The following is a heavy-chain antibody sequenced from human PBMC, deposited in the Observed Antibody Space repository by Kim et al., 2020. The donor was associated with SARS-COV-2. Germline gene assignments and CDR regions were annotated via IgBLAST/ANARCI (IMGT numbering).Heavy chain of an antibody. CDR2: IWYDGSNK. CDR3: AKGYYYYGMDF. CDR1: GFTFSSYA. Sequence: GGSLRLSCAASGFTFSSYAMHWVRQAPGKGLEWVAVIWYDGSNKYYADSVKGRFTISRDNSKNTLYLQMNSLRAEDTAVYYCAKGYYYYGMDFWGQGTTVTVSS. V-gene: IGHV3-33*06. J-gene: IGHJ6*02.